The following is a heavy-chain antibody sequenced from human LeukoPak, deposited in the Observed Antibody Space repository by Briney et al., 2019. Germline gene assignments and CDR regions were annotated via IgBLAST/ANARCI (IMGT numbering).Heavy chain of an antibody. CDR2: IKPDGSET. Sequence: GGSLRLSCAASGLTFRTHWMNWARQAPGKGLEWVANIKPDGSETYYVDSVKGRFTVTRDNAQSSLHLQMDNLRGEDTAVYYCLAGGGYWGQGTLVTVSS. J-gene: IGHJ4*02. CDR3: LAGGGY. D-gene: IGHD3-10*01. V-gene: IGHV3-7*01. CDR1: GLTFRTHW.